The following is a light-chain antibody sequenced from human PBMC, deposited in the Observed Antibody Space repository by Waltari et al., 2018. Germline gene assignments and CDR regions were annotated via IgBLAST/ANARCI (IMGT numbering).Light chain of an antibody. J-gene: IGKJ1*01. V-gene: IGKV4-1*01. CDR3: QQYYSTPWT. CDR2: WAS. CDR1: QSVLYSSNNQNS. Sequence: DIVMTQSPDSLAVSLGERATINCKSSQSVLYSSNNQNSLGWYQQKPGQPPKQLIYWASTRESGVPDRFSGSGSGTDFTLTISSLQAEDVAVYYCQQYYSTPWTFGQGTKVEIK.